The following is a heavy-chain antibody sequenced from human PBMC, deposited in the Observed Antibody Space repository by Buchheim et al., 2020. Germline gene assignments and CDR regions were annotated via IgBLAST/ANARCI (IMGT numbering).Heavy chain of an antibody. Sequence: QVQLVESGGGVVQPGRSLRLSCAASGFTFSSYGMHWVRQAPGKGLEWVAVIRYDGSNKYYADSVKGRFTISRDNSKNKLYLQMNSLRAEDTAVYYCARDGEVSSGSLDYWGQGTL. CDR3: ARDGEVSSGSLDY. V-gene: IGHV3-33*01. D-gene: IGHD3-22*01. CDR2: IRYDGSNK. CDR1: GFTFSSYG. J-gene: IGHJ4*02.